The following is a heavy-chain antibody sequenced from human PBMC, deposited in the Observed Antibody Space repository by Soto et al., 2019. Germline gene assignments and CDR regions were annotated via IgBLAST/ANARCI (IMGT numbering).Heavy chain of an antibody. Sequence: PGGSLRLSCAASGFTFSSYWMSWVRQAPGKGLEWVANIKQDGSEKYYVDSVKGRFTISRDNAKNSLYLQMNSLRAEDTAVYYCAREPRGGPGWFDPWGQGTLVTVSS. CDR1: GFTFSSYW. D-gene: IGHD3-16*01. J-gene: IGHJ5*02. CDR3: AREPRGGPGWFDP. V-gene: IGHV3-7*01. CDR2: IKQDGSEK.